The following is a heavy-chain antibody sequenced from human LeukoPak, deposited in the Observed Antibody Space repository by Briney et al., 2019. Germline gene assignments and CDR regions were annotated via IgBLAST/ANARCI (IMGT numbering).Heavy chain of an antibody. CDR2: ISAYNGNT. J-gene: IGHJ4*02. D-gene: IGHD3-22*01. Sequence: ASVKVSCKASGYTFTSYGICWVRQAPGQGLEWMGWISAYNGNTNYAQKLQGRVTMTTDTSTSTAYMELRSLRSDDTAVYYCARDARYYYDSSGYYYGPTGYWGQGTLVTVSS. CDR3: ARDARYYYDSSGYYYGPTGY. V-gene: IGHV1-18*01. CDR1: GYTFTSYG.